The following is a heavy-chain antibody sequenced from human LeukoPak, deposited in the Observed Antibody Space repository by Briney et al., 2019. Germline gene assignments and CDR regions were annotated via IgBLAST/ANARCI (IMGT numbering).Heavy chain of an antibody. CDR3: ARRDSSTSFDY. CDR2: IYPGDSDT. J-gene: IGHJ4*02. CDR1: GYRFTSYL. D-gene: IGHD2-2*01. V-gene: IGHV5-51*01. Sequence: GESLKISCKGSGYRFTSYLIGWVGQMPGKGLEWMGIIYPGDSDTRYHPSFQGQVSVSADKSISTAYLQWSSLKAPDTAMYYCARRDSSTSFDYWGQGTLVTVSS.